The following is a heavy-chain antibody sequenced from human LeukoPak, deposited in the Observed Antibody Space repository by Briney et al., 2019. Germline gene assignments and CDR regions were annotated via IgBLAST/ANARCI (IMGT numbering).Heavy chain of an antibody. CDR2: INPNSGGT. D-gene: IGHD2-2*01. CDR1: GYTFTGYY. CDR3: ARENLKEDIVVVPADGLVV. J-gene: IGHJ6*04. Sequence: ASVKVSCKASGYTFTGYYMHWLRQAPGQGLEWMGWINPNSGGTNYAQKFQGRVTMTRDTSISTANMELSRLRSDDTAVYYCARENLKEDIVVVPADGLVVWGKGTTVTVSS. V-gene: IGHV1-2*02.